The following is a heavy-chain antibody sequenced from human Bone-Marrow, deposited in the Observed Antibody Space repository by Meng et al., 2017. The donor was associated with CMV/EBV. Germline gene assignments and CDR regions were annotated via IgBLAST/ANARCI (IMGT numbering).Heavy chain of an antibody. CDR3: ARTTKSGILWYYYDSSGYWDY. Sequence: ASVKVSCKASGYTFTSYYMHWVRQAPGQGLEWMGIINPSGGSTSYAQKFQGRVTMTRDTSTSTVYMELSSLRSDDTAVYYCARTTKSGILWYYYDSSGYWDYWGQGTLVTVSS. V-gene: IGHV1-46*01. CDR1: GYTFTSYY. D-gene: IGHD3-22*01. CDR2: INPSGGST. J-gene: IGHJ4*02.